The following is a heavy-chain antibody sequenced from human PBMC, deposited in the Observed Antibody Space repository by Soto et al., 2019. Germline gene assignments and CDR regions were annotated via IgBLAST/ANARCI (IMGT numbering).Heavy chain of an antibody. CDR1: GFSATSSGVG. Sequence: QITLKESGPPLVKPTQPLTLTCAFSGFSATSSGVGVAWLRQPPGKALEWLAVIYWDEADQYRPCLKTRLTIIKDTSQHQVILTMANMEPAEAGAYYRSRLLRGALAYYFDSWGQGTLVTVTS. CDR3: SRLLRGALAYYFDS. D-gene: IGHD3-10*01. CDR2: IYWDEAD. V-gene: IGHV2-5*02. J-gene: IGHJ4*02.